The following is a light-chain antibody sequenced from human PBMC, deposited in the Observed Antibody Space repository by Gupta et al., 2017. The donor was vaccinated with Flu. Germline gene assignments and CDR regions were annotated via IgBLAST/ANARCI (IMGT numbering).Light chain of an antibody. V-gene: IGLV1-51*01. Sequence: QSVSTQPPSVSAAPGQTVTISCSGSSSNIGNNYVSWYQQLPGTAPKLLIYDNNKRPSGIPDRFSGSKSGTSATLGITGLQTGDEADYYCGTWDSSLSAVWVFGGGTKLTVL. J-gene: IGLJ3*02. CDR2: DNN. CDR1: SSNIGNNY. CDR3: GTWDSSLSAVWV.